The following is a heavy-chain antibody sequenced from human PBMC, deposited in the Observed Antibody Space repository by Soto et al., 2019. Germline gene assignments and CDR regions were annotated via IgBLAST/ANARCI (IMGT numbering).Heavy chain of an antibody. CDR3: ARGTDCSSTSCYLDFYYGMDV. CDR1: GGTFSSYA. V-gene: IGHV1-69*13. J-gene: IGHJ6*02. CDR2: IIPIFGTA. Sequence: SVKVSCKLSGGTFSSYAISWVRQAPGQGLEWMGGIIPIFGTANYAQKFQGRVTITADESTSTAYMELSSLRSEDTAVYYCARGTDCSSTSCYLDFYYGMDVWGQGTTVTVSS. D-gene: IGHD2-2*01.